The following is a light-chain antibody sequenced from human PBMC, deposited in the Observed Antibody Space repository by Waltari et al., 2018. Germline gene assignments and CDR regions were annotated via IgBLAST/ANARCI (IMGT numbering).Light chain of an antibody. Sequence: EIVLTQSPATLSLSPGQRGTLPCRASQSVGGNLAWYQQKPGQAPRLLIYDATNRATGIPARFSGSGSGTDVTLTIRSLEPEDFAVYYCQQRRTWPSITFGQGTRLEI. J-gene: IGKJ5*01. V-gene: IGKV3-11*01. CDR2: DAT. CDR1: QSVGGN. CDR3: QQRRTWPSIT.